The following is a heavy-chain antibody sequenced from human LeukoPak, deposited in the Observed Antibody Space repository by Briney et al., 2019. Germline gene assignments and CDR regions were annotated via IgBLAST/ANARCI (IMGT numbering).Heavy chain of an antibody. D-gene: IGHD2/OR15-2a*01. CDR2: ISWNGGSI. CDR1: GLTFSNAW. Sequence: GGSLTLSCVASGLTFSNAWMSWVRQAPGKGLEWVSGISWNGGSIGYSDSVKGRFTISRDNARNSLYLQMNSLRAEDTALYYCAKDFYGNLRAFDIWGQGTMVTVSS. V-gene: IGHV3-9*01. CDR3: AKDFYGNLRAFDI. J-gene: IGHJ3*02.